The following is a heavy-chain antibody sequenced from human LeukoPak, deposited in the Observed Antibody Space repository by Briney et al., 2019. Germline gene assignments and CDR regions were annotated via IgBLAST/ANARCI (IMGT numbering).Heavy chain of an antibody. CDR1: GASLYGYF. J-gene: IGHJ4*02. CDR3: VRAYYSTSFYPF. D-gene: IGHD6-6*01. V-gene: IGHV4-34*01. Sequence: SETLSLTCAVNGASLYGYFWSWIRQPPGKGLEWIGEINHSGSTRYNPSLKSRVTISVHTSRSQFSLKLNSVTAADTAVYYCVRAYYSTSFYPFWGQGALVTVSS. CDR2: INHSGST.